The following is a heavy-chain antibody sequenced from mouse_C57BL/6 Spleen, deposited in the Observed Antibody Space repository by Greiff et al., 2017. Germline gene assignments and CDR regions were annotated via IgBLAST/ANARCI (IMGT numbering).Heavy chain of an antibody. D-gene: IGHD2-5*01. CDR3: ARDRAYYSNPYFDY. Sequence: DVHLVESGGGLVKPGGSLKLSCAASGFTFSSYAMSWVRQTPEKRLEWVATISDGGSYTYYPDNVKGRFTISRDNAKNNLYLQMSHLKSEDTAMYYCARDRAYYSNPYFDYWGQGTTLTVSS. J-gene: IGHJ2*01. CDR1: GFTFSSYA. CDR2: ISDGGSYT. V-gene: IGHV5-4*01.